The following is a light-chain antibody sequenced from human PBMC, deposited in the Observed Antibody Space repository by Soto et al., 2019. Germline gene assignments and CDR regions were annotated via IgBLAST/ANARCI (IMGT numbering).Light chain of an antibody. J-gene: IGKJ4*01. CDR2: DAY. V-gene: IGKV1-5*01. Sequence: DIQMTQSPSTLSASVGDRVTITFRASQSISSWLAWYQQKPGKAPKLLIYDAYSLESGTPSRFSGRRSGTEFTLTIASVQPEDFATYYCQQYSSYSPLTFGGGTKVDI. CDR3: QQYSSYSPLT. CDR1: QSISSW.